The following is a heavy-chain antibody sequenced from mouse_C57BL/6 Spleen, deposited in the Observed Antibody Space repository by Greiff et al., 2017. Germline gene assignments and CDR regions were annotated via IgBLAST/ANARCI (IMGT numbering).Heavy chain of an antibody. CDR2: IYPGSGST. CDR1: GYTFTSYW. J-gene: IGHJ4*01. Sequence: VQLQQPGAELVKPGASVKMSCKASGYTFTSYWITWVKQRPGQGREWFGDIYPGSGSTNYNEKFKSKATLTVDTSSSTAYMQLRGLTSVDSVVYYSARGVDSGEGSYTAMDYRGEETPVTVSS. V-gene: IGHV1-55*01. D-gene: IGHD3-1*01. CDR3: ARGVDSGEGSYTAMDY.